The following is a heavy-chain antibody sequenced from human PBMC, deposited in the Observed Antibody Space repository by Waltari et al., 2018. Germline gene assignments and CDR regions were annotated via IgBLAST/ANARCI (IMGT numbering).Heavy chain of an antibody. Sequence: VQLVQSGAEVKNPGASVRISCKISGNTLTGYYLHWVRQAPGQGLEFLGWMHPANCGTRYTQKFQGRVALTRDTSIETSYMELSRLTSEDTAIYFCALLPNFNEYLFDFWGQGTLVTVSS. J-gene: IGHJ4*02. CDR3: ALLPNFNEYLFDF. CDR2: MHPANCGT. V-gene: IGHV1-2*02. D-gene: IGHD7-27*01. CDR1: GNTLTGYY.